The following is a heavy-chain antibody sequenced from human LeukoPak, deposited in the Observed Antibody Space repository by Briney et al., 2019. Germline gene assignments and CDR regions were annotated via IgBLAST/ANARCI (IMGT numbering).Heavy chain of an antibody. CDR2: ISSSSSTI. J-gene: IGHJ4*02. CDR3: ARDSPNYYDSSGYSCFDY. Sequence: PGGSLRLSCAASGFTFSSYSMNWVRQAPGKGLEWVSYISSSSSTIYYADSVKGRFTISRDNAKNSLYLQMNSLRAEDTAVYYCARDSPNYYDSSGYSCFDYWAREPWSPSPQ. D-gene: IGHD3-22*01. V-gene: IGHV3-48*04. CDR1: GFTFSSYS.